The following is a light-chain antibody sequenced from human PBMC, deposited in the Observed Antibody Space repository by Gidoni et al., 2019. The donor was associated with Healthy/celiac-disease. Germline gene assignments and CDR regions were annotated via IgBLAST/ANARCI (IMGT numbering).Light chain of an antibody. CDR1: SSDVGSYNL. Sequence: QSALTQPASVSGSPGQSITISCTGTSSDVGSYNLVSWYQQHPGKAPKRMIYEGSKRPSGVSNRFSGSKSGNTASLTISGLQAEYEADYYCCSYAGSSSWVFGGGTKLTVL. J-gene: IGLJ3*02. CDR2: EGS. CDR3: CSYAGSSSWV. V-gene: IGLV2-23*01.